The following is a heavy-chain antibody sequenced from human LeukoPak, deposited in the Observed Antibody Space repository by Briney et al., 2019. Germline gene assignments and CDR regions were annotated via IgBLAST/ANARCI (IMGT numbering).Heavy chain of an antibody. D-gene: IGHD2-15*01. CDR2: IYPGDSGT. CDR3: ARRSSAGAFDI. J-gene: IGHJ3*02. V-gene: IGHV5-51*01. Sequence: GESLKISCKGPGYSFTTYYIIWVRQMPGKGLEWMGIIYPGDSGTKYSPSFQGQVTISADKSISTAYLQWSSLKASDTAMYYCARRSSAGAFDIWGQGTMVTVSS. CDR1: GYSFTTYY.